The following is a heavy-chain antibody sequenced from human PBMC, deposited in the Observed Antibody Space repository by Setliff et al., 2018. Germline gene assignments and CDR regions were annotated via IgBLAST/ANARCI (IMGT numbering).Heavy chain of an antibody. CDR1: GGSISSSSYY. V-gene: IGHV4-39*01. D-gene: IGHD3-22*01. J-gene: IGHJ5*02. Sequence: LSLTCTVSGGSISSSSYYWGWIRQPPGKGLEWIGSIYYSGSTYYNPSLKSRVTISVDTSKNQFSLKLSSVTAADTAVYYCARLGSARYDSSGYCPDNWFDPWGQGTLVTVSS. CDR2: IYYSGST. CDR3: ARLGSARYDSSGYCPDNWFDP.